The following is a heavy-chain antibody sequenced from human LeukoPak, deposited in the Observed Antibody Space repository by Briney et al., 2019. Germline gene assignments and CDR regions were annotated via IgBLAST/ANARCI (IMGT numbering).Heavy chain of an antibody. CDR1: GGSFSGYY. Sequence: SETLSLTCAVYGGSFSGYYWSWIRQPPGKGLEWIGEINHSGSTNYNPSLKSRVTISVDTSKNQFSLKLSSVTAADTAVYFCARGGGLGFYYYYMDVWGKGTTVTISS. D-gene: IGHD3/OR15-3a*01. CDR2: INHSGST. J-gene: IGHJ6*03. V-gene: IGHV4-34*01. CDR3: ARGGGLGFYYYYMDV.